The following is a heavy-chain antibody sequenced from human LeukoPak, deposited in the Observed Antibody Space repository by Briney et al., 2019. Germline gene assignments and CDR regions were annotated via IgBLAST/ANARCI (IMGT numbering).Heavy chain of an antibody. CDR1: GGSISSSSYY. Sequence: PSETLSLTCTVSGGSISSSSYYWGWIRQPPGKGLEWIGSIYYSGSTYYNPSLKSRVTISVDTSKNQFSLKLSSVTAADTAVYYCARPLRAMTHSSSWYYWGRGTLVTVSS. CDR3: ARPLRAMTHSSSWYY. V-gene: IGHV4-39*01. D-gene: IGHD6-13*01. CDR2: IYYSGST. J-gene: IGHJ4*02.